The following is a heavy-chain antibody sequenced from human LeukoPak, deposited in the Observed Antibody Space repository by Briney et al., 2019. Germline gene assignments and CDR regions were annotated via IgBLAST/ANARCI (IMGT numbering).Heavy chain of an antibody. CDR1: GFTFNNAW. CDR3: TTDLSH. D-gene: IGHD5/OR15-5a*01. J-gene: IGHJ4*02. CDR2: IKSKTDGGTT. V-gene: IGHV3-15*01. Sequence: GGSLRLSCAASGFTFNNAWMSWVRQAPGKGLEWFGRIKSKTDGGTTDYAAPVKDRFTVSRDDSKNTLYLQMSSLKTEDTAMYYCTTDLSHWGQGTLVTVSA.